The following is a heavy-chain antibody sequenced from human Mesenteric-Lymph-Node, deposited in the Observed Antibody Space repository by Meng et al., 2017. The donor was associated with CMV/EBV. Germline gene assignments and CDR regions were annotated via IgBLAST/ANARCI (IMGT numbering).Heavy chain of an antibody. D-gene: IGHD4-23*01. CDR3: TRGNSHAHDY. J-gene: IGHJ4*02. Sequence: GGSLRLSCAASRFTVSSNYMTWVRQAPGKGLEWVSVLYSNGITDYADSVKGRFTISRDKSTNTLYLQMNSLRAEDTAVYYCTRGNSHAHDYWGQGTLVTVSS. V-gene: IGHV3-66*01. CDR2: LYSNGIT. CDR1: RFTVSSNY.